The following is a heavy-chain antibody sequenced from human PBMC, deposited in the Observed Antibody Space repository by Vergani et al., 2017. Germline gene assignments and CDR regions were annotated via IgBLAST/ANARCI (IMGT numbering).Heavy chain of an antibody. CDR3: ARTGYCSGGSCDSLSANWFDP. J-gene: IGHJ5*02. V-gene: IGHV3-48*03. Sequence: EVQLVESGGGLVQPGGSLRLSCAASGFTFSSYEMNWVRQAPGKGLEWVSYISSSGSTIYYADSVKGRFTISRDNAKNSPYLQMNSLRAVDTAVYYCARTGYCSGGSCDSLSANWFDPWGQGTLVTVSS. CDR2: ISSSGSTI. D-gene: IGHD2-15*01. CDR1: GFTFSSYE.